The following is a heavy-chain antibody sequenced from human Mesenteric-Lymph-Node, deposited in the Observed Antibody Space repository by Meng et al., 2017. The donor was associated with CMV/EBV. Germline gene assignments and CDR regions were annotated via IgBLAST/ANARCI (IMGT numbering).Heavy chain of an antibody. CDR3: AREDGSGSFSRWFDS. J-gene: IGHJ5*01. CDR1: GSITRGDYF. D-gene: IGHD3-10*01. CDR2: VFHSGST. Sequence: GSITRGDYFWTWIRKAPGKGPEWSGHVFHSGSTYSIPSLRGRVIMSLDTSKNQFSPKLTSVTAADTAVYFCAREDGSGSFSRWFDSWGQGTLVTVSS. V-gene: IGHV4-30-4*01.